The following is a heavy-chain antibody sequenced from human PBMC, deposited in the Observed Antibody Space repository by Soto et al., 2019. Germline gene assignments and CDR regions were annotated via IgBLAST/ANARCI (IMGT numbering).Heavy chain of an antibody. D-gene: IGHD2-2*01. CDR2: INPNSGGT. Sequence: GASVKVSCKASGYTFTGQYIHWVRQAPGQGLEWMGWINPNSGGTNYAQKFQGWVTMTRDTSISTAYMELSRPRSDDTAVYYCARGYCSSTSCHFDYWGQGTLVTVSS. V-gene: IGHV1-2*04. J-gene: IGHJ4*02. CDR1: GYTFTGQY. CDR3: ARGYCSSTSCHFDY.